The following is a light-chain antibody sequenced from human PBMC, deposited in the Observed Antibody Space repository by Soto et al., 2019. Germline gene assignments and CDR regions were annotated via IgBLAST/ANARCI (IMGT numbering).Light chain of an antibody. CDR1: SSNVGGYNY. CDR2: DVT. J-gene: IGLJ3*02. V-gene: IGLV2-11*01. Sequence: QSVLTQPRSVSGSPGQSVTNSCTGTSSNVGGYNYVSWYQQHPGKAPKLILYDVTKRPSGVPDRLSGSKSGNTASLTISGLQAEDEAGYYCCSYAGTYTWVFGGGTKLTVL. CDR3: CSYAGTYTWV.